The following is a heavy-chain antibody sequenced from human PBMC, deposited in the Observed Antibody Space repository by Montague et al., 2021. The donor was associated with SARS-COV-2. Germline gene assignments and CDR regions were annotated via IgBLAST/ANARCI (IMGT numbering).Heavy chain of an antibody. D-gene: IGHD2-2*02. Sequence: SLSLSFSASGFPFSSYWMGLVRQAPGKGLEWVANIVPDGSHTLYVGPGEGRFTISRDNAKNSLYLQMNDLRAEDTAVYYCAKHGPYTFDYWGQGTLVTVSS. J-gene: IGHJ4*02. CDR1: GFPFSSYW. V-gene: IGHV3-7*01. CDR2: IVPDGSHT. CDR3: AKHGPYTFDY.